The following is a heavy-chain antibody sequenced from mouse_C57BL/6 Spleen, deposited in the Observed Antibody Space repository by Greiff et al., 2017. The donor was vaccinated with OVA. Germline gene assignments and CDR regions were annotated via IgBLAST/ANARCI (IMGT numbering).Heavy chain of an antibody. CDR3: ARGGVGCDY. V-gene: IGHV3-6*01. CDR2: ISYDGSN. Sequence: DVQLQESGPGLVKPSQSLSLTCSVTGYSITSGYYWNWIRQFPGNKLEWMGYISYDGSNNYNPSLKNRISITRYTSKNQFFLKLNSVTTEDTATYYCARGGVGCDYWGQGTTLTVSS. J-gene: IGHJ2*01. CDR1: GYSITSGYY.